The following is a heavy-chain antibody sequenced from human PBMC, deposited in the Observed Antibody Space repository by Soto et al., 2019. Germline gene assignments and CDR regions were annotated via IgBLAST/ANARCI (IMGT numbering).Heavy chain of an antibody. CDR3: ARHLGYSYHET. CDR1: GYTFTSYA. CDR2: INAGNGNT. D-gene: IGHD5-18*01. V-gene: IGHV1-3*01. J-gene: IGHJ5*02. Sequence: QVQLVQSGAEVKKPGASVKVSCRASGYTFTSYAMHWVRQAPGQRLEWMGWINAGNGNTKYSQKFQGRVTITRDTSASTAYMELSSLRSEDTAVYYCARHLGYSYHETWGQGTLVTVSS.